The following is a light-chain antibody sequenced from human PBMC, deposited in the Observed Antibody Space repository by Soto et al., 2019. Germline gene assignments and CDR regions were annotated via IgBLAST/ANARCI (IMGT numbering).Light chain of an antibody. CDR3: QQYGSSPPWT. CDR1: QSVSSN. CDR2: GAS. V-gene: IGKV3-20*01. Sequence: EIVMSQSPATLSVSPGERATLSCRASQSVSSNLACYQQKPGQAPRLLIYGASSRATGIPDRFSGSGSGTDFTLTISRLEPEDFAVYYCQQYGSSPPWTFGQGIKVDIK. J-gene: IGKJ1*01.